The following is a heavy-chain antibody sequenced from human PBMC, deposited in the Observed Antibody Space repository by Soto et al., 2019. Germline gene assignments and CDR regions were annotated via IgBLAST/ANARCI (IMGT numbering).Heavy chain of an antibody. CDR3: DRTPRCIYGSYSSYSGMYV. J-gene: IGHJ6*02. Sequence: SETLSLTCTVSGGSISSSSYYWGWIRQPPGKGLEWIGSIYYSGSTYYNPSLKSRVTISVDTSKNQFSLKLSSVTAADTAVYYCDRTPRCIYGSYSSYSGMYVWGQGTTLTVSS. D-gene: IGHD3-10*01. V-gene: IGHV4-39*07. CDR2: IYYSGST. CDR1: GGSISSSSYY.